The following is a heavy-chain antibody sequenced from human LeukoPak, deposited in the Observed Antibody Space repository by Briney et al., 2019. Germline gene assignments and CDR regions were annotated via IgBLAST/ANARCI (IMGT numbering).Heavy chain of an antibody. J-gene: IGHJ4*02. CDR3: ARGGSGYYQVDY. CDR2: ISSSSSYI. CDR1: GFTFSSYS. D-gene: IGHD3-22*01. Sequence: PGGSLRLSCAASGFTFSSYSMNWVRQAPGKGLEWVSSISSSSSYIYYADSVKGRFTISRDNAKNSLFLQMSSLRAEDTAVYYCARGGSGYYQVDYWGQGTLVTVSS. V-gene: IGHV3-21*01.